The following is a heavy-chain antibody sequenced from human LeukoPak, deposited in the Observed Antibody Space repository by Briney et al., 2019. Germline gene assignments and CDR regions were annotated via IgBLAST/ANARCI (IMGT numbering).Heavy chain of an antibody. CDR2: INPNNGDT. J-gene: IGHJ4*02. D-gene: IGHD2-15*01. Sequence: PVASVNVSCKASGYTFTSYDINWVRQAPGQGPEWMGWINPNNGDTGSAQRFQGRITMTRDTSITTAYMELSSLRSDDTALYYCARVKDATPLYWGQGTPVTVSS. V-gene: IGHV1-8*01. CDR3: ARVKDATPLY. CDR1: GYTFTSYD.